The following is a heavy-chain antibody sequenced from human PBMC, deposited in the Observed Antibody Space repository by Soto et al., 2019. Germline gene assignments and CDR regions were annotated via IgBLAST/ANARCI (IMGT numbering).Heavy chain of an antibody. CDR3: AAVIGGGWYCFDY. CDR1: GYSFASYW. Sequence: GESLKISCKGSGYSFASYWISWVRQMPGKGLEWMGRIDPSDSYTNYSPSFQGHVTISAAKSISTAYLQWSSLKASDTAMYYWAAVIGGGWYCFDYGGKGTLVTAPS. D-gene: IGHD6-19*01. V-gene: IGHV5-10-1*01. J-gene: IGHJ4*02. CDR2: IDPSDSYT.